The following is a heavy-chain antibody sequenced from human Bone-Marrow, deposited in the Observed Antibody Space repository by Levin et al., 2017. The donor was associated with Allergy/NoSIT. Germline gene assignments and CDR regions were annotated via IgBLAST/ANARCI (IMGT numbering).Heavy chain of an antibody. CDR2: ISYDGSNK. D-gene: IGHD5-12*01. V-gene: IGHV3-30*18. J-gene: IGHJ4*02. CDR3: AKDLAGGYDDY. Sequence: SCAASGFTFSSYGMHWVRQAPGKGLEWVAVISYDGSNKYYADSVKGRFTISRDNSKNTLYLQMNSLRAEDTAVYYCAKDLAGGYDDYWGQGTLVTVSS. CDR1: GFTFSSYG.